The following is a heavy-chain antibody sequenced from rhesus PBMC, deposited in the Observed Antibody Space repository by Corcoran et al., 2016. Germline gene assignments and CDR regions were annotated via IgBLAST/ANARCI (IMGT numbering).Heavy chain of an antibody. Sequence: QVQLQESGPAVVKPSETLSLTCAVSGGSISSSYWSWIRQAPGKGLEWIGYIYGSGSSTNYNPSLKSRVTLSVDTSKNQLSLKLSSVTAADTAVYYCASGDYFDYWGQGVLVTVSS. V-gene: IGHV4-169*02. J-gene: IGHJ4*01. CDR1: GGSISSSY. CDR2: IYGSGSST. CDR3: ASGDYFDY.